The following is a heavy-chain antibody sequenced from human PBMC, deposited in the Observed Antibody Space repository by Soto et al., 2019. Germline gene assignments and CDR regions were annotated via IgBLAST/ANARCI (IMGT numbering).Heavy chain of an antibody. V-gene: IGHV3-23*01. D-gene: IGHD5-12*01. Sequence: HPGGSLRLSCAVSGFTFSSYAMSWVHQAPGKGLEWVSAISGSGGSTYYADSVKGRFTISRDNSKNTLYLQMNSLRAEDTAVYYCAKVANIVATIQGIDYWGQGTLVTVSS. CDR2: ISGSGGST. J-gene: IGHJ4*02. CDR1: GFTFSSYA. CDR3: AKVANIVATIQGIDY.